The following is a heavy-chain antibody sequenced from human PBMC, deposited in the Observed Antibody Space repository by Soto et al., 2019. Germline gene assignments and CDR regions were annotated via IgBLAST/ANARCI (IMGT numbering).Heavy chain of an antibody. Sequence: QVKLQQSDPGLVKPSETLSLTCTVSGGSVSSGTSCWSWIRQPPGKGLEWIGYIFDTATANDNPSLKSRVNISLDASKNQFSLKLTSVTAADTAVYFCARAHRKGYPTHWGQGTLVTVSS. V-gene: IGHV4-61*01. CDR3: ARAHRKGYPTH. D-gene: IGHD2-15*01. CDR1: GGSVSSGTSC. J-gene: IGHJ4*02. CDR2: IFDTATA.